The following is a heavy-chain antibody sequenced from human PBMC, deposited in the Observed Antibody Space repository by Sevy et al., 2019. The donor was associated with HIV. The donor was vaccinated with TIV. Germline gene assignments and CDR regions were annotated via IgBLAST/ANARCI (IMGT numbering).Heavy chain of an antibody. Sequence: SETLSLTCTVSGGSISSSTYYWGWIRQPPGKGLEWTENIYYSGSTYYNPSLRSRVTISVDTSNNQFSLRLSSVTAADTAVYFCARQVAARNMITSGGVIVPWSRGTYLSDSWGQGTPVTVSS. CDR1: GGSISSSTYY. CDR2: IYYSGST. V-gene: IGHV4-39*01. D-gene: IGHD3-16*02. J-gene: IGHJ4*02. CDR3: ARQVAARNMITSGGVIVPWSRGTYLSDS.